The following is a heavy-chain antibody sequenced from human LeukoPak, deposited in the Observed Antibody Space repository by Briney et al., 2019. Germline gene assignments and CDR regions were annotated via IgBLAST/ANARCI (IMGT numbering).Heavy chain of an antibody. V-gene: IGHV1-18*01. CDR1: GYTFTTYG. J-gene: IGHJ4*02. D-gene: IGHD5-18*01. CDR3: ARGGDTAMARYRPFDY. Sequence: VASVKVSCKASGYTFTTYGITWVRQAPGQGLEWMGWISVYTDNTNYVQKLQGRVTMTTDTSTSTAYMELRSLRSDDTAVYYCARGGDTAMARYRPFDYWGQGTLVTVSS. CDR2: ISVYTDNT.